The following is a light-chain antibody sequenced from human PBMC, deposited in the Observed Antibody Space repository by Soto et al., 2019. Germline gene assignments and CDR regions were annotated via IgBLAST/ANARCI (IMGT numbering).Light chain of an antibody. V-gene: IGLV4-69*02. J-gene: IGLJ2*01. CDR2: LNSDGSH. Sequence: QSVLTQSPSASASLGASVNLTCTLTGGHSTYSIGWHQQQPQRGPRFLMRLNSDGSHSKGDGIPDRFSGSSSGAERFLTISSLQSEDEADYYCQTWGRGIVVFGGGTKLTDL. CDR1: GGHSTYS. CDR3: QTWGRGIVV.